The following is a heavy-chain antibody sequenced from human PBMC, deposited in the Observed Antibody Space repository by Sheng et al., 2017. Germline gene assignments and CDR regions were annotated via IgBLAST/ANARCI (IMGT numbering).Heavy chain of an antibody. CDR2: ISYDGSNK. D-gene: IGHD6-6*01. J-gene: IGHJ4*02. CDR1: GFTFSSYA. Sequence: QVQLVESGGGVVQPGRSLRLSCAASGFTFSSYAMHWVRQAPGKGLEWVAVISYDGSNKYYADSVKGRFTISRDNSKNTLYLQMNSLRAEDTAVYYCARGLVRGWYDYWGQGTLVTVSS. V-gene: IGHV3-30*04. CDR3: ARGLVRGWYDY.